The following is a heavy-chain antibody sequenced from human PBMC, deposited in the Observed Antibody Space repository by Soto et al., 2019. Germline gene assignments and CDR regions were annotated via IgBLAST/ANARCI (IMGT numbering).Heavy chain of an antibody. Sequence: QVQLQESGPGLVKPSGTLSLTCAVSGGSISSSNWWSWVRQPPGKGLEWIGEIYHSGSTNYNPSLKRRVTITVDKSKNQFSLKLSSVTAADTAVYYCARVVVVSLYYYYGMDVWGQGTTVTVSS. CDR3: ARVVVVSLYYYYGMDV. D-gene: IGHD2-15*01. CDR1: GGSISSSNW. V-gene: IGHV4-4*02. J-gene: IGHJ6*02. CDR2: IYHSGST.